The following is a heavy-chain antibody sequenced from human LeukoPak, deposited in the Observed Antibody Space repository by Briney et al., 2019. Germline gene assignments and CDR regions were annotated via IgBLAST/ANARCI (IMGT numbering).Heavy chain of an antibody. D-gene: IGHD3-10*01. J-gene: IGHJ3*02. V-gene: IGHV4-59*01. CDR3: ARQYYGSEAFDI. Sequence: SETLSLTCTVSGGSIRSYYWSWIRQPPGKGLEWIGYISYSGTTNYNPSLKSRVTISVDTSKNQFSLKLNSVTAADTAVYYCARQYYGSEAFDIWGQGTMVTVSS. CDR2: ISYSGTT. CDR1: GGSIRSYY.